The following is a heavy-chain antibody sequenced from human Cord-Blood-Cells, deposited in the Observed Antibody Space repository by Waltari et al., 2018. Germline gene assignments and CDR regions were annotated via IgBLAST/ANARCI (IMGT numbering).Heavy chain of an antibody. J-gene: IGHJ4*02. CDR2: IITSIGTA. D-gene: IGHD7-27*01. Sequence: QVQLVQSGAEVKKPGSSVKVSCTASGGTFSSYDISWVRQAPGQGLEWMGGIITSIGTANDAQKFQGRVTITADESTSTAYMELSSRISEDTAVYYCASLTGYGPIDYWGQGTLVTVSS. CDR3: ASLTGYGPIDY. CDR1: GGTFSSYD. V-gene: IGHV1-69*01.